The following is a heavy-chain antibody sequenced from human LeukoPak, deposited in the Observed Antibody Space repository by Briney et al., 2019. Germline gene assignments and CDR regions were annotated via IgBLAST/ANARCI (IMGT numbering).Heavy chain of an antibody. Sequence: PGGSLRLSCAASGFTFSSYAMHWVRQAPGKGLEWVAVISYDGSNKYYADSVKGRFTISRDNSKNTLYLQMNSLRAEDTAVYYCAGEAPADYSSPFFDYWGQGTLVTVSS. CDR3: AGEAPADYSSPFFDY. J-gene: IGHJ4*02. CDR2: ISYDGSNK. V-gene: IGHV3-30*01. CDR1: GFTFSSYA. D-gene: IGHD6-13*01.